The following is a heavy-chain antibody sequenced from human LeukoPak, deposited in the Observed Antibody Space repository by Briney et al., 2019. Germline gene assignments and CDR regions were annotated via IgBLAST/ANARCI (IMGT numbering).Heavy chain of an antibody. J-gene: IGHJ4*02. CDR1: GFTLSSYG. V-gene: IGHV3-33*08. CDR3: ARGGSMATPPTPYFDY. Sequence: GGSLRLSCAASGFTLSSYGMHWVRQAPGKGLEWVAVIWYDGSNKYYADSVKGRFTISRDNSKNTLYLQMNSLRAEDTAVYYCARGGSMATPPTPYFDYWGQGTLVTVSS. CDR2: IWYDGSNK. D-gene: IGHD5-24*01.